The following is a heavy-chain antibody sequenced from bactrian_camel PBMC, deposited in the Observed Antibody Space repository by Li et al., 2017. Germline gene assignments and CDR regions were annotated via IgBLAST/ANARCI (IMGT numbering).Heavy chain of an antibody. CDR3: SADTGRPVPPDPSLCTAFGY. CDR1: EYTVRPNC. Sequence: VQLVESGGGEVEAGGSLRIDCEVSEYTVRPNCLGWWRQRPGEEREPLGAIRLSDGSSTELDDSVKGRFAITQDAAKNMVSLHMHSLKPVDNARYYCSADTGRPVPPDPSLCTAFGYWGQGTQVTVS. J-gene: IGHJ4*01. CDR2: IRLSDGSST. D-gene: IGHD5*01. V-gene: IGHV3-3*01.